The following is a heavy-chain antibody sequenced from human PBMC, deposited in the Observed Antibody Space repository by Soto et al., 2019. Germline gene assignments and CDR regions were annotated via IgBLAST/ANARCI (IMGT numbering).Heavy chain of an antibody. J-gene: IGHJ6*02. V-gene: IGHV1-18*01. D-gene: IGHD3-3*01. Sequence: ASVKVSCKASGYTFTSYGISWVRQAPGQGLEWMGWISAYNGNTNYAQKLQGRVTMTTDTSTSTAYMELRSLRSDDTAVYYCARDLFSPAYYDFWSGLGGYYGMDVWGQGTTVTVSS. CDR3: ARDLFSPAYYDFWSGLGGYYGMDV. CDR1: GYTFTSYG. CDR2: ISAYNGNT.